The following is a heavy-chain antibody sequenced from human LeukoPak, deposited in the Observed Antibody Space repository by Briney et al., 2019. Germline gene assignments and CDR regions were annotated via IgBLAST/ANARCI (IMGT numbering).Heavy chain of an antibody. J-gene: IGHJ4*02. CDR2: IYFSGST. CDR3: ARGISNYVGSHGSQGFDY. Sequence: SETLSLTCTVSGGSISSYYWSWIRQPPGKGLEWIGYIYFSGSTNYNPSLKSRVTISVDTSKNQFSLKLSSVTAADTAVYYCARGISNYVGSHGSQGFDYWGQGTLVTVSS. CDR1: GGSISSYY. V-gene: IGHV4-59*12. D-gene: IGHD4-11*01.